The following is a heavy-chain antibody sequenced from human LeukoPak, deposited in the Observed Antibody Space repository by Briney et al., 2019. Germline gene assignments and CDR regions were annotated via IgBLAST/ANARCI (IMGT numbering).Heavy chain of an antibody. CDR3: ARDRWELLDY. CDR2: INHSGST. Sequence: SETLSLTCAVYGTSFSGYYWNWIRQPPGKGLEWIGEINHSGSTNYNPSLKSRVTISVDTSKNQFSLKLSSVTAADTAVYYCARDRWELLDYWGQGTLVTVSS. CDR1: GTSFSGYY. V-gene: IGHV4-34*01. D-gene: IGHD1-26*01. J-gene: IGHJ4*02.